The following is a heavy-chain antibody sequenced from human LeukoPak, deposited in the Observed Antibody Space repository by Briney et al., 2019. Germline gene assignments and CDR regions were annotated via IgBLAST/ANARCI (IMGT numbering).Heavy chain of an antibody. CDR3: ARDRLYSYYLDV. V-gene: IGHV1-2*02. J-gene: IGHJ6*03. CDR1: GYTLTGYY. D-gene: IGHD6-6*01. Sequence: ASVRVSCKASGYTLTGYYMHWVRQAPGQGLEWMGWINPNSGGTNYAQKFQGRVTMTRDTSIRTASMELSRLRSDDTAVYYCARDRLYSYYLDVWGKGTTVTVSS. CDR2: INPNSGGT.